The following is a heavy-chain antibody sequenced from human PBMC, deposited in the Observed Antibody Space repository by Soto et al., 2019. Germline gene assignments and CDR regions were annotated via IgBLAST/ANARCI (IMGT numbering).Heavy chain of an antibody. D-gene: IGHD3-3*01. V-gene: IGHV1-2*04. Sequence: ASGKVWCKGSGYTFTGYYMNWVRQAPGQGLEWMGWINPNSGGTNYAQKFQGWVTMTRDTSISTAYMELSRLRSDDTAVYYCARGREILYYDFWSGYYSDYYYGMDVWGQGSTVTVS. J-gene: IGHJ6*02. CDR1: GYTFTGYY. CDR3: ARGREILYYDFWSGYYSDYYYGMDV. CDR2: INPNSGGT.